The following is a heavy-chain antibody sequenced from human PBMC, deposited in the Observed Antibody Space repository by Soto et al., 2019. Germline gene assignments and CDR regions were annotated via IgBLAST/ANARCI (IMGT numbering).Heavy chain of an antibody. CDR2: IYSGTT. J-gene: IGHJ4*02. D-gene: IGHD2-15*01. Sequence: SETLSLTCAVSGGSIISGGYSWSWIRQPPGKGLEWIGYIYSGTTHYNPSLESRVTIAMDRSKNQVSLSLKSVTAADTAVYYCAREDSGAFFDFWGQGTLVTVS. CDR1: GGSIISGGYS. CDR3: AREDSGAFFDF. V-gene: IGHV4-30-2*01.